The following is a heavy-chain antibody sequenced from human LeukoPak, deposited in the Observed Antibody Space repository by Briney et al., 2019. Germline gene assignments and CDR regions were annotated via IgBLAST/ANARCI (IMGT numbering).Heavy chain of an antibody. Sequence: ASVKVSCKASGYTFTSYYMHWVRQAPGQGLEWMGIINPSGGSTSYAQKFQGRVTMTRDTSTSTVYMELSSLRSEDTAVYYCARDSYYDSSGYYYDIDYWGQGTLVTVSS. CDR1: GYTFTSYY. J-gene: IGHJ4*02. V-gene: IGHV1-46*01. CDR3: ARDSYYDSSGYYYDIDY. CDR2: INPSGGST. D-gene: IGHD3-22*01.